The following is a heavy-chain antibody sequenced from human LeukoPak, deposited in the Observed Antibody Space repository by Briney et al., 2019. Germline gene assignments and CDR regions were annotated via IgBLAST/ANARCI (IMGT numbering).Heavy chain of an antibody. CDR2: IIPILGIA. CDR3: ARGKDIAAVVAVY. D-gene: IGHD6-13*01. CDR1: GGTFSSYT. Sequence: VASVKVSCKASGGTFSSYTISWVRQAPGQGLEWMGRIIPILGIANYAQKFQGRVTITADKSTSTAYMELSSLRSEDTAVYYCARGKDIAAVVAVYWGQGTLVTVSS. V-gene: IGHV1-69*02. J-gene: IGHJ4*02.